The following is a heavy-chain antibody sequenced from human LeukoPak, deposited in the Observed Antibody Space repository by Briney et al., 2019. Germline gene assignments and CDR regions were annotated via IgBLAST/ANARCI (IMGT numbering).Heavy chain of an antibody. V-gene: IGHV5-51*01. J-gene: IGHJ6*02. CDR3: ARLRCSGGSCLLNYYYYGMDV. D-gene: IGHD2-15*01. CDR1: GYSFIGYL. Sequence: GESLRISCKGTGYSFIGYLIGWVRQLPVKGLEWRGMIYPGDSDTRYSPSFQGQVTISADKSISTAYLQWSSLKASDTAMYYCARLRCSGGSCLLNYYYYGMDVWGQGTTVTVSS. CDR2: IYPGDSDT.